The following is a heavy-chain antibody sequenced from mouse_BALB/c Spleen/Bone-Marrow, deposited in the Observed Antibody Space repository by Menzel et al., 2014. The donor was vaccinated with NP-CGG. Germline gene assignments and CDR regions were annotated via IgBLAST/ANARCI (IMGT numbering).Heavy chain of an antibody. CDR1: GFTFTDYY. V-gene: IGHV7-3*02. J-gene: IGHJ3*01. Sequence: VQLKESGGGLVKPGGSLRLSCATSGFTFTDYYMSWVRQPPGKALEWLGFIRNKATGYSTEYSASVKGRFTISRDNSQSILYLQMNSLSAEDSATYYCARDYNGFFAYWGQGTLVTVSA. D-gene: IGHD1-2*01. CDR3: ARDYNGFFAY. CDR2: IRNKATGYST.